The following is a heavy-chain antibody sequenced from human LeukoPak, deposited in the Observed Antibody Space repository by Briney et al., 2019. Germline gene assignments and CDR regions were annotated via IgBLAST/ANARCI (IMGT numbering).Heavy chain of an antibody. Sequence: SGGSLRLSCAASGFTFSSYAMSWVRQAPGKGLEWVSLISGDGGNTYYPDSVKGRFTISRDNSKNTVYLQMNSLRAEDTALYYCAPDLRGSASSLDDWGQGTLVTVSS. J-gene: IGHJ4*02. V-gene: IGHV3-23*01. CDR3: APDLRGSASSLDD. D-gene: IGHD6-25*01. CDR2: ISGDGGNT. CDR1: GFTFSSYA.